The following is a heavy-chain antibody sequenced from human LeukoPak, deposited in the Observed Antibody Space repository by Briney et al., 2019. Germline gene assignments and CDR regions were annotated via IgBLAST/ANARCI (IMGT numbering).Heavy chain of an antibody. D-gene: IGHD3-3*01. Sequence: GGSLRLSCAASGFTFSRYSMNWVRQAPGKGLEWVSHISSTSDNIYYADSVKGRFTISRDNAKNSLYLQMNSLRVEDTAVYFCAQDPSSKGVAVISPRIDYWGQGTLVTVSS. CDR1: GFTFSRYS. CDR3: AQDPSSKGVAVISPRIDY. CDR2: ISSTSDNI. V-gene: IGHV3-48*04. J-gene: IGHJ4*02.